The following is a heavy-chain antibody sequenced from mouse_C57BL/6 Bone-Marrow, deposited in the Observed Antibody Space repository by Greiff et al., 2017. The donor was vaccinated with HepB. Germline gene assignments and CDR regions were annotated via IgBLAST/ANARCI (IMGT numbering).Heavy chain of an antibody. Sequence: EVKLMESGGGLVQPGGSMKLSCVASGFTFSNYWMNWVRQSPEKGLEWVAQIRLKSDNYATHYAESVKGRFTISRDDSKSSVYLQMNNLRAEDTGIYYCTGNDHDGYFDYWGQGTTLTVSS. CDR1: GFTFSNYW. CDR3: TGNDHDGYFDY. J-gene: IGHJ2*01. V-gene: IGHV6-3*01. CDR2: IRLKSDNYAT. D-gene: IGHD2-4*01.